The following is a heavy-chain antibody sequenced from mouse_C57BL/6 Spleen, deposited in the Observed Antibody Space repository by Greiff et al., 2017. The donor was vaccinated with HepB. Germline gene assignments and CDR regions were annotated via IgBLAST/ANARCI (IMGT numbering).Heavy chain of an antibody. D-gene: IGHD1-1*01. CDR1: GFTFSDYG. Sequence: EVHLVESGGGLVKPGGSLKLSCAASGFTFSDYGMHWVRQAPEKGLEWVAYISSGSSTIYYADTVKGRFTISRDNAKNTLFLQMTSLRSEDTAMYYCARLYGSSFLYAMDYWGQGTSVTVSS. J-gene: IGHJ4*01. CDR2: ISSGSSTI. V-gene: IGHV5-17*01. CDR3: ARLYGSSFLYAMDY.